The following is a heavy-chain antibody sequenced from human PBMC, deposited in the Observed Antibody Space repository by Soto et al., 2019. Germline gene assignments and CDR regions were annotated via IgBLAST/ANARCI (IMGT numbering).Heavy chain of an antibody. J-gene: IGHJ4*02. V-gene: IGHV1-8*01. CDR1: GYTFTSYD. CDR3: ARVFRDSSGLLAY. CDR2: MNPNSGNT. D-gene: IGHD6-19*01. Sequence: ASVKVSCTASGYTFTSYDINWVRQATGQGLERKGWMNPNSGNTGYAQKYQGRVTMTRNTSISTACMELSSLRSEDMALFYCARVFRDSSGLLAYWGQGTLVTVSS.